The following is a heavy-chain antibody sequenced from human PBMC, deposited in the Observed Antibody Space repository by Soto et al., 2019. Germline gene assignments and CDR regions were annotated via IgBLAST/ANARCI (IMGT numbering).Heavy chain of an antibody. CDR3: ARVAAARYWYFDL. V-gene: IGHV4-34*01. J-gene: IGHJ2*01. CDR1: GGSFNGYY. CDR2: INHSGST. D-gene: IGHD6-6*01. Sequence: SVPLSLTCAVYGGSFNGYYWSWLRPPPGKGLEWIGEINHSGSTNYNPSLKSRVTISVDTSKNQFSLKLSSVTAADTAVYYCARVAAARYWYFDLWGRGTLVTVSS.